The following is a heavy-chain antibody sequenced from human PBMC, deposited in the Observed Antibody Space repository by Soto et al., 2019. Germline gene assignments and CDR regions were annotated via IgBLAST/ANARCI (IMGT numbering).Heavy chain of an antibody. D-gene: IGHD6-6*01. CDR3: APLIAARNENAFDI. CDR2: ISSSSSYI. CDR1: GFTFSTYA. J-gene: IGHJ3*02. V-gene: IGHV3-21*01. Sequence: GGSLRLSCAGSGFTFSTYAMSWVRQAPGKGLEWVSSISSSSSYIYYADSVKGRFTISRDNAKNSLYLQMSSLRAEDTAVYYCAPLIAARNENAFDIWGQGTMVTVSS.